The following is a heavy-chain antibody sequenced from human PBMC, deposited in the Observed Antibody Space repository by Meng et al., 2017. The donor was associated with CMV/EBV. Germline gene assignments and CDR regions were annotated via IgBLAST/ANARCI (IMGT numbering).Heavy chain of an antibody. J-gene: IGHJ4*02. D-gene: IGHD3-22*01. Sequence: ASVKVSCKASGYTFTSYGISWVRQAPGQGLEWMGWISDYNGNTNYAQKLQGRVTMTTDTSTSTAYMELRSLRSDDTAVYYCARDKGDYYDSSGYSLGSHHGPLDYWGQGTLVTVSS. CDR3: ARDKGDYYDSSGYSLGSHHGPLDY. CDR2: ISDYNGNT. V-gene: IGHV1-18*01. CDR1: GYTFTSYG.